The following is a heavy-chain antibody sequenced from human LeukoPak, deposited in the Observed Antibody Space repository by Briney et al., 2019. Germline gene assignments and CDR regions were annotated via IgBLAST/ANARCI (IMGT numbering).Heavy chain of an antibody. J-gene: IGHJ4*02. CDR2: INPNSGGT. CDR1: GYTFTGYY. Sequence: GASVKVSCKASGYTFTGYYMHWVRQAPGQGLEWMGWINPNSGGTNYAQKFQGRVTMTRDTSMSTAYMELSRLRSDDTAVYYCARGHSSGYHGVDYWGQGTLVTVSS. V-gene: IGHV1-2*02. D-gene: IGHD3-22*01. CDR3: ARGHSSGYHGVDY.